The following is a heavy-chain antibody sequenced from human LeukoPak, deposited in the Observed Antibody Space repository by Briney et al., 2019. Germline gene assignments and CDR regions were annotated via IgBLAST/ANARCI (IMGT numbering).Heavy chain of an antibody. D-gene: IGHD2-2*01. J-gene: IGHJ6*02. CDR2: ISYDGSNK. CDR3: AKLRVPAALYYYYGMDV. CDR1: GFTFSTYA. V-gene: IGHV3-30*18. Sequence: GGSLRLSCVASGFTFSTYAIHWVRQAPGKGLEWVAVISYDGSNKYYADSVKGRFTISRDNSKNTLYLQMNSLRAEDTAVYYCAKLRVPAALYYYYGMDVWGQGTTVTVSS.